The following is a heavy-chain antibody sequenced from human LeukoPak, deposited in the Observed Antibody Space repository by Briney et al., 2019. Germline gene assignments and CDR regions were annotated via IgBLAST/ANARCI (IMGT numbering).Heavy chain of an antibody. V-gene: IGHV3-23*01. J-gene: IGHJ4*02. Sequence: GGSLRLSCAASGFSFYYYAMRWDRQAPGKGLEWLSEISGGGENTNYADSVKGRFTISRDNSKDTLFLHMSSLRVEDTAVYYCTTSWPKVREGDQWGQGTLVTVS. CDR3: TTSWPKVREGDQ. D-gene: IGHD3-16*01. CDR1: GFSFYYYA. CDR2: ISGGGENT.